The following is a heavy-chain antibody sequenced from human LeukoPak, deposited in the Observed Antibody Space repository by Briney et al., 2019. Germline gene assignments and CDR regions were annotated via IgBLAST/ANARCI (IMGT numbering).Heavy chain of an antibody. CDR2: INHSGST. V-gene: IGHV4-4*02. CDR1: GGSISISKW. D-gene: IGHD4-11*01. CDR3: ARINYRPIIKFFDF. J-gene: IGHJ4*02. Sequence: SETLSLTCAVSGGSISISKWWSWVRQPPGKGLEWIGEINHSGSTNYNPSLKSRVTISVDTSKNQFSLKLSSVTAADTAVYYCARINYRPIIKFFDFWGQGTLVTVSS.